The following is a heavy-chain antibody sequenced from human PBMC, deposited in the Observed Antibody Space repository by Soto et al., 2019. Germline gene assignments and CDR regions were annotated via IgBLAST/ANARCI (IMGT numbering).Heavy chain of an antibody. V-gene: IGHV1-18*01. Sequence: ASVKVSCKASGYTFTSYGISWVRQAPGQGREWMGWISAYNGNTNYAQKLQGRVTMTTDTSTSTAYMELRSLRSADTAVYSCAGRLDSFFWGGLGGHYYYYYGMDVWGQGTTVTVSS. D-gene: IGHD3-16*01. J-gene: IGHJ6*02. CDR2: ISAYNGNT. CDR3: AGRLDSFFWGGLGGHYYYYYGMDV. CDR1: GYTFTSYG.